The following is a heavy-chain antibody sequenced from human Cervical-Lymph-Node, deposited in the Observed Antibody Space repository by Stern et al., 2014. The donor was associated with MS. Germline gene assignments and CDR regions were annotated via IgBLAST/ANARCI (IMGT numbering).Heavy chain of an antibody. Sequence: QLQLQESGPGLVKPSETLSLTCSVSGGSISISSYYWGWIRQPPGKGLEWIGSIYYTGTTQYNPSLKSRVTISVDTPTNQFSLKLSSVTAADTAVYYCARRTSIAARRRGWFDPWGQGTQLTVSS. D-gene: IGHD6-6*01. V-gene: IGHV4-39*01. CDR3: ARRTSIAARRRGWFDP. CDR1: GGSISISSYY. CDR2: IYYTGTT. J-gene: IGHJ5*02.